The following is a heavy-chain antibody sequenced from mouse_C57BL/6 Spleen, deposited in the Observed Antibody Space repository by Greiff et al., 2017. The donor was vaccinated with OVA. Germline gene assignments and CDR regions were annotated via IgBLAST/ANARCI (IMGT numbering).Heavy chain of an antibody. CDR2: ICPGSGST. CDR3: ARCRSDNDYGFAY. Sequence: QVQLQQPGAELVKPGASVKMSCKASGYTFTSYGITWVKQTPGQGLAWIGVICPGSGSTNYNEKLKSKATLTVDTSSSTAYMQLGSLTSEDSADYYSARCRSDNDYGFAYWGQGTLVTVSS. CDR1: GYTFTSYG. D-gene: IGHD2-13*01. V-gene: IGHV1-55*01. J-gene: IGHJ3*01.